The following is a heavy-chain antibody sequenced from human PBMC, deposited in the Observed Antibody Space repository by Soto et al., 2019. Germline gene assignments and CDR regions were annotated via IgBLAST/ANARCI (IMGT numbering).Heavy chain of an antibody. Sequence: QVQLVQSGAEVRKPGSSVKVSCKARGGTFSTYIISWVRQAPGQGLERMGRIIPIPDITNYAQKFQGRVTVTADRSTSTAYMELTSLKSEDTAVYYCARDRITTRGDAFDLWGQGTMVTVSS. CDR3: ARDRITTRGDAFDL. V-gene: IGHV1-69*08. J-gene: IGHJ3*01. CDR1: GGTFSTYI. D-gene: IGHD3-3*01. CDR2: IIPIPDIT.